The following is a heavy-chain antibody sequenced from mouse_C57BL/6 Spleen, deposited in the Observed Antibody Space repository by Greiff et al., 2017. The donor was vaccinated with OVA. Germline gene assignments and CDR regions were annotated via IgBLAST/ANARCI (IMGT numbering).Heavy chain of an antibody. J-gene: IGHJ4*01. CDR2: IRSKSNNYAT. CDR3: VLEAMDY. V-gene: IGHV10-1*01. Sequence: DAGGGLVQPKGSLKLSCAASGFSFNTYAMNWVRQAPGKGLEWVARIRSKSNNYATYYADSVKDRFTISRDDSESMLYLQMNNLKTEDTAMYYCVLEAMDYWGQGTSVTVSS. D-gene: IGHD2-10*02. CDR1: GFSFNTYA.